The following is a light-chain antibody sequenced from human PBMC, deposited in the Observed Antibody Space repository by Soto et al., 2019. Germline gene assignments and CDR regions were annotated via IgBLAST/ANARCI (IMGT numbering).Light chain of an antibody. V-gene: IGLV1-40*01. CDR2: ANR. CDR3: QSYDSSRGGHV. CDR1: SSNIGAGYD. J-gene: IGLJ1*01. Sequence: QSVLTQPPSVSGAPGQRVTIFCTGSSSNIGAGYDVHWYQQLPGTAPKLLIYANRNRPSGVPDRFSGSKSGTSASLAITGRGVEEGVDYSAQSYDSSRGGHVFGTGTRAPAL.